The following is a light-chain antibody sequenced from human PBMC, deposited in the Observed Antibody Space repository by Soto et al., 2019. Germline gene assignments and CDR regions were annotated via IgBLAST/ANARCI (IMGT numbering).Light chain of an antibody. V-gene: IGLV1-40*01. J-gene: IGLJ3*02. CDR3: QSYDSSLSGWV. CDR1: SSNIGAGYD. CDR2: GNS. Sequence: QAVVTQPPSVSGAPGQRVTISCTGSSSNIGAGYDVHWYQQLPGTAPKLLIYGNSNRPSGVPDRFSGSKSGTSASLAITGLQAEDEAHYSCQSYDSSLSGWVFGGGTKLTVL.